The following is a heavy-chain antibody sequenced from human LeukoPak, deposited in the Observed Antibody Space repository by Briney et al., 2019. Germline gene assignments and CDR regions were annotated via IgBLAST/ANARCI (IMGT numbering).Heavy chain of an antibody. CDR1: GFIFSTYT. Sequence: GGSPRLSCSASGFIFSTYTMYWVRQAPGKGLEFVSVINGDGRTTYYADSVKGRFTISRDNSKNTLYLQMNSLRAEDTAVYYCVGDQVDNVGWLTWGQGTRVTVSS. J-gene: IGHJ5*02. CDR3: VGDQVDNVGWLT. V-gene: IGHV3-64D*06. CDR2: INGDGRTT. D-gene: IGHD5-12*01.